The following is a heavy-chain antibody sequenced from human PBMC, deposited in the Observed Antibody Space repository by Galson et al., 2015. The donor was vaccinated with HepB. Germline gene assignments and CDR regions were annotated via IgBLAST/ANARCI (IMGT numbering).Heavy chain of an antibody. CDR1: GFTFDDYT. CDR2: ITWGGDTT. J-gene: IGHJ3*02. CDR3: TKDHTTSWLGPYDAFDI. D-gene: IGHD2-2*01. V-gene: IGHV3-43*01. Sequence: SLRLSCAASGFTFDDYTMHWVRQAPGKGLEWVPLITWGGDTTYYADSVKGRFTISRDNSKNSLYLHMNSLRTEDTALYYCTKDHTTSWLGPYDAFDIWGQGTMVTVSS.